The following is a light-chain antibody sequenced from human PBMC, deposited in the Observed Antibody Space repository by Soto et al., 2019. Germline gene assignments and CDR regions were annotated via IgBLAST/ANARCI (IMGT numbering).Light chain of an antibody. CDR2: YDT. CDR1: NIGGKT. Sequence: SYELTQPPSVSVAPGKTANITCGGNNIGGKTVHWFQQKPGQAPVVVLYYDTHRPSGIPERFSGSNSGNTATLTITRVEAGDEADYYCHVWDSSSDHVVFGGGTKLTVL. J-gene: IGLJ3*02. V-gene: IGLV3-21*04. CDR3: HVWDSSSDHVV.